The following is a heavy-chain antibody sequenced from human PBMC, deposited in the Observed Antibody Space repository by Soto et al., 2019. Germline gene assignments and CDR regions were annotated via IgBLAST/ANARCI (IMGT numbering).Heavy chain of an antibody. CDR3: ASSGPSIAARLNY. CDR1: GGSISSSSYY. CDR2: IYYSGST. V-gene: IGHV4-39*01. Sequence: SPTLSLTCTVSGGSISSSSYYWGWIRQPPGKGLEWIGSIYYSGSTYYNPSLKSRVTISVDTSKNQFSLKLSSVTAADTAVYYCASSGPSIAARLNYWGQGTLVTVSS. J-gene: IGHJ4*02. D-gene: IGHD6-6*01.